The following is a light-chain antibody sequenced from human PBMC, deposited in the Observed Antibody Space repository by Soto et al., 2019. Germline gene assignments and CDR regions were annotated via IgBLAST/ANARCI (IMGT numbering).Light chain of an antibody. V-gene: IGKV3-11*01. CDR1: QSVGGH. J-gene: IGKJ5*01. CDR2: DAS. CDR3: QQRNNWTPSIT. Sequence: EIVLTQSPATLSLSPGERATLSCRASQSVGGHLAWYQQKPGQAPRLLIYDASDRATGIPARFSGSGSETDFTLTISSLGPDDFAVYYCQQRNNWTPSITFGQGTRLEIK.